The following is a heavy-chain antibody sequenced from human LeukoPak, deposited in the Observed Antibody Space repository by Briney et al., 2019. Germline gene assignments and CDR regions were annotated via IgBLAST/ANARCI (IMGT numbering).Heavy chain of an antibody. CDR2: ISSSGSTI. CDR1: GFTFSSYE. D-gene: IGHD3-10*01. V-gene: IGHV3-48*03. CDR3: AALDLLLWFGEADY. Sequence: GGSLRLSCAASGFTFSSYEMNWVRQAPGKGLEWFSYISSSGSTIYYADSVKGRFTISRDNAKNSLYLQMNSLRAEDTAVYYCAALDLLLWFGEADYWGQGALVTVSS. J-gene: IGHJ4*02.